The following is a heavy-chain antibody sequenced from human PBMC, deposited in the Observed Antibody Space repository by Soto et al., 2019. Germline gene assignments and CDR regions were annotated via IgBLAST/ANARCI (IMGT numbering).Heavy chain of an antibody. J-gene: IGHJ4*02. Sequence: ETLSLTCTVSGGSISSGGYYWSWIRQAPGKGLEWVSVITGSGDDTYYVDSVKGRFTISRDNSKNMLYVEMNSLRAEDTAVYYCAKAISGYNAPLDHWGQGTRVTVSS. V-gene: IGHV3-23*01. CDR3: AKAISGYNAPLDH. CDR2: ITGSGDDT. D-gene: IGHD1-20*01. CDR1: GGSISSGGYY.